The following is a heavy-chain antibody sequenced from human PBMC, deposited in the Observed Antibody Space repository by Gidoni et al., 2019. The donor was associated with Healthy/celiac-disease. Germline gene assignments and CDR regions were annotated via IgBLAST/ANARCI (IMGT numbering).Heavy chain of an antibody. V-gene: IGHV3-23*01. CDR3: AKDLGSGEFDPY. CDR1: GFTFSSYA. D-gene: IGHD3-16*01. CDR2: ISGSGGST. J-gene: IGHJ4*02. Sequence: EVQLLESGGGLVHPGGSLRLSCAASGFTFSSYAMSWVRQAPGKGLEWVSAISGSGGSTYYADSVKGRFTISRDKSKNTLYLQMNSLRAEDTAVYYCAKDLGSGEFDPYWGQGTLVTVSS.